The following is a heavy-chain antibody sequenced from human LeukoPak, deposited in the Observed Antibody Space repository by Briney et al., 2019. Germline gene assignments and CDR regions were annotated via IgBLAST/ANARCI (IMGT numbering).Heavy chain of an antibody. Sequence: SETLSLTCAVYGGSFSGYYWSWIRQPPGKGLEWIGEINHSGSTNYNPSLKSRVTISVDTSKNQFSLKLSSVTAADTAVYYCARGQEMVRGVIYKYYFDYWGQGTLVTVSS. CDR1: GGSFSGYY. J-gene: IGHJ4*02. CDR3: ARGQEMVRGVIYKYYFDY. D-gene: IGHD3-10*01. CDR2: INHSGST. V-gene: IGHV4-34*01.